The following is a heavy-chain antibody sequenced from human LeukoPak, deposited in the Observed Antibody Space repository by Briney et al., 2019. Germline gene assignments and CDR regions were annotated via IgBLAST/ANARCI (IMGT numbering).Heavy chain of an antibody. V-gene: IGHV3-30-3*01. Sequence: GRSLRLSCAASGFSFSNYAIHWVRQAPGKGLEWVAVISYDGSTKNYADSVKGRFTISRDNSKNTLYLEMSSLRAEDTAVYYCAKDFRIGYSAHFDYWGQGALVTVSS. D-gene: IGHD2-21*01. CDR1: GFSFSNYA. J-gene: IGHJ4*02. CDR2: ISYDGSTK. CDR3: AKDFRIGYSAHFDY.